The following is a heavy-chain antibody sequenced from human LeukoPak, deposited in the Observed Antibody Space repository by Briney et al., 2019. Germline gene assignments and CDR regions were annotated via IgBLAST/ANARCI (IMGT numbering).Heavy chain of an antibody. J-gene: IGHJ6*02. D-gene: IGHD3-22*01. CDR1: GFTFSSYG. CDR2: ISYDGSNK. CDR3: ARDLYYYDSSAYHPYYYYYGMDV. V-gene: IGHV3-30*03. Sequence: PGGSLRLSCAASGFTFSSYGMHWVRQAPGKGLEWVAVISYDGSNKYYADSVKGRFTISRGNSKNTLYLQMNSLRAEDTAVFYCARDLYYYDSSAYHPYYYYYGMDVWGHGTTVTVSS.